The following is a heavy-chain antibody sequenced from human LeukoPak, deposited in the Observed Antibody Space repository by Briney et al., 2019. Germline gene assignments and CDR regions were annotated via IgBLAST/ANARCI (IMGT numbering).Heavy chain of an antibody. D-gene: IGHD1-26*01. V-gene: IGHV1-69*05. CDR1: GGTFSSYA. J-gene: IGHJ6*03. CDR2: IIPIFGTA. CDR3: ARAWGAANYYYYMDV. Sequence: SVKVSCKASGGTFSSYAISWVRQAPGQGLEWMGRIIPIFGTANYAQKFQGRVTITTDESTSTAYMDLISLRSEDPAVYYCARAWGAANYYYYMDVWGKGTTVTVSS.